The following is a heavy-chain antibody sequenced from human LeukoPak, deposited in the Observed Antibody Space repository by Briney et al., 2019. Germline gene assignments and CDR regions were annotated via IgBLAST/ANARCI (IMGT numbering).Heavy chain of an antibody. J-gene: IGHJ4*02. CDR2: ISSYNGKT. V-gene: IGHV1-18*01. D-gene: IGHD3-16*01. Sequence: GASVKVSCKASGYTFTCYGLSWVRQAPGQGREWMGWISSYNGKTNYAQKFQGRLTMTTDTSTSTAYMELRSLTSDDTAVYYCARDITVVSLASIGFDYWSQGPVVTVSS. CDR1: GYTFTCYG. CDR3: ARDITVVSLASIGFDY.